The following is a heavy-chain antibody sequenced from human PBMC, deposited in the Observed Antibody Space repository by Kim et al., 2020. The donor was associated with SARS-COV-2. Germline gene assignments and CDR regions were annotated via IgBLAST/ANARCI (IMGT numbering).Heavy chain of an antibody. J-gene: IGHJ5*02. CDR1: GGSISSSSYY. V-gene: IGHV4-39*07. D-gene: IGHD3-10*01. Sequence: SETLSLTCTVSGGSISSSSYYWGWIRQPPGKGLEWIGSIYYSGSTYYNPSLKSRVTISVDTSKNQFSLKLSSVTAADTAVYYCARVVSLWFGVLLSTNWFDPWGQGTLVTVSS. CDR2: IYYSGST. CDR3: ARVVSLWFGVLLSTNWFDP.